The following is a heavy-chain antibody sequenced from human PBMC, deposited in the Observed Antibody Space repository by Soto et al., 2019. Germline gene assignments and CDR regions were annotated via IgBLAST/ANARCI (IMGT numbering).Heavy chain of an antibody. V-gene: IGHV3-23*01. Sequence: EVQLLESGGGLVQPGGSLRLSCAASGFTFSSYAMSWVRQAPGKGLEWISAVSGSGGSTYYADSVKGRFTISRDNSKATLYLQMNNLRAEDTAVYYCATPPDYNWNDYGGQGTLVTVSS. D-gene: IGHD1-20*01. CDR1: GFTFSSYA. J-gene: IGHJ4*02. CDR3: ATPPDYNWNDY. CDR2: VSGSGGST.